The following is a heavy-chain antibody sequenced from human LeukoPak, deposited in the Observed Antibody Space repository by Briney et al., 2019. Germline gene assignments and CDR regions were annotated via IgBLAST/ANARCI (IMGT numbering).Heavy chain of an antibody. J-gene: IGHJ3*02. Sequence: GESLKISCKCSGYTFTNYWIAWVRQMPGKGLEWMGIINPGASDTRYSPSFQGQGTISADKSINTAYLHWSSLKASDTAIYYCARRECSSTSCPFDIWGQGTMVTVSS. CDR1: GYTFTNYW. D-gene: IGHD2-2*01. V-gene: IGHV5-51*01. CDR2: INPGASDT. CDR3: ARRECSSTSCPFDI.